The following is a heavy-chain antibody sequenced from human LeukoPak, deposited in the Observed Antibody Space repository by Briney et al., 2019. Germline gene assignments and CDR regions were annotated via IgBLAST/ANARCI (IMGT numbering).Heavy chain of an antibody. Sequence: GGSLRLSCAASGFTFSSYGMHWVRQAPGKGLEWVAVIWYDGSNKYYADSVKGRFTISRDNSKNTLYLQMNSLRAEDTALYYCAKSGFRGYSYGFFDYWGQGTLVTVSS. J-gene: IGHJ4*02. CDR1: GFTFSSYG. D-gene: IGHD5-18*01. CDR2: IWYDGSNK. CDR3: AKSGFRGYSYGFFDY. V-gene: IGHV3-30*02.